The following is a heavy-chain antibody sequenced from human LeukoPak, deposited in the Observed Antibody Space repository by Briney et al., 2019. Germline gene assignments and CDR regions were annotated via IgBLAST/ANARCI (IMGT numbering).Heavy chain of an antibody. CDR3: ARHPGSGNYYPFDY. CDR1: GYTFTGYY. CDR2: INPNSCGT. J-gene: IGHJ4*02. D-gene: IGHD1-26*01. V-gene: IGHV1-2*02. Sequence: ASVKVSCKASGYTFTGYYIHWVRQAPGQGLDWMGWINPNSCGTKYARKFQGRVNITRDTSIRTAYMELSRLTSDDMAVYYCARHPGSGNYYPFDYWGQGTLVTVSS.